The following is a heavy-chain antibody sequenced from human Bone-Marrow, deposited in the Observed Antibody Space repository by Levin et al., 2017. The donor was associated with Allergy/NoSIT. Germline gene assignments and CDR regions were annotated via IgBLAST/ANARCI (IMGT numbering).Heavy chain of an antibody. D-gene: IGHD2-15*01. CDR3: ARIMIYCGGGGCYYIDS. CDR1: GGSVSSRDHY. V-gene: IGHV4-30-4*01. J-gene: IGHJ4*02. Sequence: SETLSLTCSVSGGSVSSRDHYWGWIRQPPGKGLEWIGHIYYSGGSYYNPSLKSRVAISVDTSKSQFSLSLTSVTAADMAVYFCARIMIYCGGGGCYYIDSWGQGTLVTVSS. CDR2: IYYSGGS.